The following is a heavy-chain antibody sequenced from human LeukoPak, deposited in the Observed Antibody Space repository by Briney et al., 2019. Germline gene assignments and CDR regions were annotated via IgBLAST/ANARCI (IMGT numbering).Heavy chain of an antibody. J-gene: IGHJ4*02. D-gene: IGHD3-22*01. Sequence: SVKVSCKAPGGTFSSYAISWVRQAPGQGLEWMGGIIPIFGTANYAQKFQGRVTITADESTSTAYMELSSLRSEDTAVYYCARCYDSSGYYHLYYFDCWGQGTLVTVSS. V-gene: IGHV1-69*01. CDR2: IIPIFGTA. CDR1: GGTFSSYA. CDR3: ARCYDSSGYYHLYYFDC.